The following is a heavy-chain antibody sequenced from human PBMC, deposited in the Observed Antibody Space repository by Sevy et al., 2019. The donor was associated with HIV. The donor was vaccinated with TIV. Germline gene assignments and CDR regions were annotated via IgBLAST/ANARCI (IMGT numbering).Heavy chain of an antibody. Sequence: GGSLRISCAASGLTLTTTGMSWVRQAPGKGLEWVAGVTSDGTTYYADSVRDRFTVSRDNSKNTLYLQLNSLRADDTAVFYCAGGGTTMITDLDYWGQGTLVTVSS. D-gene: IGHD3-16*01. CDR1: GLTLTTTG. V-gene: IGHV3-23*01. J-gene: IGHJ4*02. CDR2: VTSDGTT. CDR3: AGGGTTMITDLDY.